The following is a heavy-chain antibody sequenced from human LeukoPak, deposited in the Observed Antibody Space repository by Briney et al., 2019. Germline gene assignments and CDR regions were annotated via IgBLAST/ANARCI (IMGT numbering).Heavy chain of an antibody. D-gene: IGHD3-10*01. CDR2: ISWNSGSI. CDR3: AKGAGFGELSPCYFDY. V-gene: IGHV3-9*03. Sequence: PGGSLRLSCAASGFNFNDHAMHWIRQAPGKGLEWVSGISWNSGSIGYADSVKGRFTISRDNAKNSLYLQMNSLRAEDMALYYCAKGAGFGELSPCYFDYWGQGTLVTVSS. CDR1: GFNFNDHA. J-gene: IGHJ4*02.